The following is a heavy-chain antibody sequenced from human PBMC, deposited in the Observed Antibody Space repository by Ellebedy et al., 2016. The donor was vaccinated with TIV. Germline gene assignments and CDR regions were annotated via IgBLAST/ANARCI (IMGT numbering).Heavy chain of an antibody. CDR2: ISSRSSTV. V-gene: IGHV3-48*04. D-gene: IGHD1-26*01. J-gene: IGHJ4*02. CDR1: GFTFSSFS. CDR3: AREHTEWELPFYFFDS. Sequence: GESLKISXATSGFTFSSFSMNWVRQAPGKGLEWISYISSRSSTVYYADSVKGRFIISRDNAENSLYLQINSPRAEDTAVYYCAREHTEWELPFYFFDSWGQGTLVTVSS.